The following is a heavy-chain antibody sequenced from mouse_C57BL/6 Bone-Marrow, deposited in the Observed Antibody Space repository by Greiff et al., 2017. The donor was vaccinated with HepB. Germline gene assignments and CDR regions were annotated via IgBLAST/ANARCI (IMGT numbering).Heavy chain of an antibody. CDR2: ISDGGSYT. V-gene: IGHV5-4*01. CDR1: GFTFRSYA. J-gene: IGHJ2*01. Sequence: EVKVVESGGGLVKPGGSLKLSCAASGFTFRSYAMSWVRQTPEKRLEWVATISDGGSYTYYPDNVKGRFTISRDNAKNNLYLQMSHLKSEDTAMYYCARDNYWGQGTTLTVSS. CDR3: ARDNY.